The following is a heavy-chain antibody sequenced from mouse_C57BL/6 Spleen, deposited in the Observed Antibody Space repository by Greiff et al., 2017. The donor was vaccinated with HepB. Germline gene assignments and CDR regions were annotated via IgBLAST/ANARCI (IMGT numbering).Heavy chain of an antibody. D-gene: IGHD2-4*01. J-gene: IGHJ2*01. CDR3: ARFGDYDPYFDY. Sequence: VQLKESGPGLAKPSQPLSLTCSVTGYSIPSDYWNWIRKFPGNKLEYMGYISYSGSTYYNPSLKSRISITRDTSKNQYYLQLNSVTTEDTATYYCARFGDYDPYFDYWGQGTTLTVSS. CDR1: GYSIPSDY. V-gene: IGHV3-8*01. CDR2: ISYSGST.